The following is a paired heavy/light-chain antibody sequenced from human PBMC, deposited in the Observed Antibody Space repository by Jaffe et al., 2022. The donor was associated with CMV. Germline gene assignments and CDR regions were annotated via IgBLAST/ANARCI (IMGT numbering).Heavy chain of an antibody. CDR2: ISGSGGST. CDR3: AKNPSTYYDILTYNWFDP. V-gene: IGHV3-23*01. D-gene: IGHD3-9*01. J-gene: IGHJ5*02. Sequence: EVQLLESGGGLVQPGGSLRLSCAASGFTFSSYAMSWVRQAPGKGLEWVSAISGSGGSTYYADSVKGRFTISRDNSKNTLYLQMNSLRAEDTAVYYCAKNPSTYYDILTYNWFDPWGQGTLVTVSS. CDR1: GFTFSSYA.
Light chain of an antibody. J-gene: IGKJ3*01. CDR1: QGISSY. CDR2: AAS. CDR3: QQLNSYPA. V-gene: IGKV1-9*01. Sequence: IQLTQSPSSLSASVGDRVTITCRASQGISSYLAWYQQKPGKAPKLLIYAASTLQSGVPSRFSGSGSGTDFTLTISSLQPEDFATYYCQQLNSYPAFGPGTKVDIK.